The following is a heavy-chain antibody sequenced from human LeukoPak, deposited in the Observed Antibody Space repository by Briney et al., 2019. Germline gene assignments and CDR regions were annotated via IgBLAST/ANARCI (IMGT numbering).Heavy chain of an antibody. Sequence: PSETLTLTCTVSGGSISNYYWSWIRQPAGRGLEWIGRMSASGSTTYSPSLKSRVTMSVDTSKSQFSLRLNSVTAADTAVYYCARVYYYDSSGYYWFDPWGQGTLVTVPS. CDR1: GGSISNYY. CDR3: ARVYYYDSSGYYWFDP. V-gene: IGHV4-4*07. CDR2: MSASGST. D-gene: IGHD3-22*01. J-gene: IGHJ5*02.